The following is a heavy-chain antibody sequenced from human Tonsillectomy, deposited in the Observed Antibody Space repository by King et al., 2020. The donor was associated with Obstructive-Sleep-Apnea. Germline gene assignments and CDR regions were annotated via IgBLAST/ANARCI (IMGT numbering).Heavy chain of an antibody. D-gene: IGHD5-24*01. Sequence: LQQWGAGLLKPSETLSLTCAVYGGSFSGYYGSWIRQPPGMGLEWTGEINLSGSTNSNPSLTSRVTLSVDTSKTQFSLKLSSVTAADTAVYYCVPPGDGYNYAYWGQGTLVTVSS. V-gene: IGHV4-34*01. J-gene: IGHJ4*02. CDR1: GGSFSGYY. CDR2: INLSGST. CDR3: VPPGDGYNYAY.